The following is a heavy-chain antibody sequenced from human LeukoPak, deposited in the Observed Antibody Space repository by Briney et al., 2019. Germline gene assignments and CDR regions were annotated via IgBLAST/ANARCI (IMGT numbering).Heavy chain of an antibody. CDR1: GFTFSDYY. CDR2: ISSSGSTI. J-gene: IGHJ4*02. D-gene: IGHD5-12*01. V-gene: IGHV3-11*04. CDR3: ARAYDSGYDSSFDY. Sequence: GGSLRLSCAASGFTFSDYYMSWIRQAPGKGLEWVSYISSSGSTIYYADSVKGRFTISRDNAKNSLYLQMNSPRAEDTAVYYCARAYDSGYDSSFDYWGQGILVTVSS.